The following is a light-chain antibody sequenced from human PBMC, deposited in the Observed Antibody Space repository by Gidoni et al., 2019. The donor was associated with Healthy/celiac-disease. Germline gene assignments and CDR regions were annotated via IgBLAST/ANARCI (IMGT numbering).Light chain of an antibody. Sequence: DIQMTQSPSSLSASVGDRVTITCQASQGISNYLNWYQQKPGKAPKLLIYDASNLETGVPSRFSGSGSGTDFTFTISSLQPEDIATYYCQQYDNLPFTFGPXTKVDIK. CDR3: QQYDNLPFT. J-gene: IGKJ3*01. CDR1: QGISNY. CDR2: DAS. V-gene: IGKV1-33*01.